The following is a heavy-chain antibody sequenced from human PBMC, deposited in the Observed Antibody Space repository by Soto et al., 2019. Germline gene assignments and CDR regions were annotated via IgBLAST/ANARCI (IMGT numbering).Heavy chain of an antibody. CDR1: GFTFSSYS. CDR3: AIYQGYYDSRAPGY. J-gene: IGHJ4*02. Sequence: GGSLRLSCAASGFTFSSYSMHCVRQAPGKGLEWVSSISSRSSYINYVDSVKGRFTISIDNAKNSLYLQMNSRRSEDTAVYYCAIYQGYYDSRAPGYWGQRTLVTVS. CDR2: ISSRSSYI. D-gene: IGHD3-22*01. V-gene: IGHV3-21*01.